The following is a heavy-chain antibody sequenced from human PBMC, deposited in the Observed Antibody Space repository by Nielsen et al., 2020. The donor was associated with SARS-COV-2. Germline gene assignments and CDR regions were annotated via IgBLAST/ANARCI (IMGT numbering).Heavy chain of an antibody. V-gene: IGHV4-4*02. Sequence: SETLSLTCAVSGGSISSSNWWSWVRQPPGKGLEWIGEIYHSGSTNYNPSLKSRVTISVDKSKNQFSLKLSSATAADTAVYYCVGGWLTYGMDVWGQGTTVTVSS. D-gene: IGHD3-22*01. CDR3: VGGWLTYGMDV. J-gene: IGHJ6*02. CDR1: GGSISSSNW. CDR2: IYHSGST.